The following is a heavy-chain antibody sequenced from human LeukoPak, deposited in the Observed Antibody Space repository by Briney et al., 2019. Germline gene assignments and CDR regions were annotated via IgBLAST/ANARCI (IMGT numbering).Heavy chain of an antibody. CDR2: INSDGSST. D-gene: IGHD3-10*01. J-gene: IGHJ4*02. V-gene: IGHV3-74*01. CDR3: ARGYYYGSGSCTPFDY. Sequence: GGSLRLSCAASGFTFSSYWMHWVRQAPGKGLVWVSRINSDGSSTSYADSVKGRFTISRDNAKNTLYLQMNSLRAEDTAVYYCARGYYYGSGSCTPFDYWGQGTLVTVSS. CDR1: GFTFSSYW.